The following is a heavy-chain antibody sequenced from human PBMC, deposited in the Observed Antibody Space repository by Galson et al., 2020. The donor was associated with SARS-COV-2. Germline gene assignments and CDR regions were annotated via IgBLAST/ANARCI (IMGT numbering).Heavy chain of an antibody. CDR2: INTNTGNP. CDR3: ARGAGAWFGELLDY. J-gene: IGHJ4*02. Sequence: ASVKVSCKASGYTFNNYALNWVRQAPGQGLEWMVWINTNTGNPTYAQGFTGRFVFSLDTSISTAYLQISSLKAEDTAVYYCARGAGAWFGELLDYWGQGTLVTVSS. CDR1: GYTFNNYA. V-gene: IGHV7-4-1*02. D-gene: IGHD3-10*01.